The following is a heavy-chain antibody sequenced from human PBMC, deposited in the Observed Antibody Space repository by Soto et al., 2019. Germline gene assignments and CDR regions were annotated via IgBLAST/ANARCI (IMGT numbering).Heavy chain of an antibody. CDR3: ARGPVVTPFVDY. CDR1: GGSVTSGNYY. J-gene: IGHJ4*02. D-gene: IGHD2-21*02. Sequence: TSETLSLTCTVSGGSVTSGNYYWSWIRQPPGKGLEWIGHIYYSGSTNYNPSLKSRVTISVDASKNQFSLKLSSVTAADTAIYYCARGPVVTPFVDYWGQGTLVTVSS. V-gene: IGHV4-61*01. CDR2: IYYSGST.